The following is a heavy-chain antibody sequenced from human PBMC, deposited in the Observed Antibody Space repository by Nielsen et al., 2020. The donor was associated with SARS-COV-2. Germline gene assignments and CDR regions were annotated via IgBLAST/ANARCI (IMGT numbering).Heavy chain of an antibody. V-gene: IGHV1-69*04. CDR2: IIPILGIA. CDR1: GGTFSSYA. D-gene: IGHD3-3*01. J-gene: IGHJ6*02. CDR3: ARDHLEWLLYDYYYYYGMDV. Sequence: SVKVSCKASGGTFSSYAISWVRQAPGQGLEWMGRIIPILGIANYAQKFQGRVTITADKSTSTAYMELGSLRSEDTAVYYCARDHLEWLLYDYYYYYGMDVWGQGTTVTVSS.